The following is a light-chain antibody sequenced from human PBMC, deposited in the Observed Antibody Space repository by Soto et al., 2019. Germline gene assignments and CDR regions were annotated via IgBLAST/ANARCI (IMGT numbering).Light chain of an antibody. V-gene: IGKV1-16*01. CDR1: QDISNF. CDR3: QHYNSYL. CDR2: ASS. J-gene: IGKJ1*01. Sequence: DIQMTQSPTSLSATIGDRVIITCQASQDISNFLNWYQQKPGKAPKLLIYASSSLQSGVPSRFSGSESGTEFTLTISSLQPDDFATYYCQHYNSYLFGQGTKV.